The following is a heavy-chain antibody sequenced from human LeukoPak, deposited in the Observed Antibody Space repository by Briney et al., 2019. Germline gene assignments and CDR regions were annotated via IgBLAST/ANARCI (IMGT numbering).Heavy chain of an antibody. CDR3: AREGIVGATTLNGIDY. J-gene: IGHJ4*02. Sequence: SETLSLTCTVSGGSISSYYWSWIRQPAGKGLEWIGRIYTSGSTNYNPSLKSRVTMSVDTSKNQFSLKLSSVTAADTAVYYCAREGIVGATTLNGIDYWGQETLVTVSS. D-gene: IGHD1-26*01. CDR2: IYTSGST. CDR1: GGSISSYY. V-gene: IGHV4-4*07.